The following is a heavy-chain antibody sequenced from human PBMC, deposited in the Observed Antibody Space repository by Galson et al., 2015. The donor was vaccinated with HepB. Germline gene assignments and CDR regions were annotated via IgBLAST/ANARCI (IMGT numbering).Heavy chain of an antibody. D-gene: IGHD2-21*01. CDR1: GFPFSNYG. CDR2: IWHDESNQ. J-gene: IGHJ2*01. CDR3: ARETVILNWNYDL. V-gene: IGHV3-33*01. Sequence: SLRLSCAASGFPFSNYGLHWVRQTPGKGLEWVGCIWHDESNQHYAASVKGRFTISRDNSKNTLYLHMTSLGAEDTGIYYCARETVILNWNYDLWGRGAPVTVSS.